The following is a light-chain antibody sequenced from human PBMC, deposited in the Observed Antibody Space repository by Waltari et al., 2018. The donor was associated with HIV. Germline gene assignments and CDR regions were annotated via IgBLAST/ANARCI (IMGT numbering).Light chain of an antibody. CDR1: QGISSY. V-gene: IGKV1-9*01. CDR3: QQLNSYPIT. Sequence: DIQLTQSPSFLSASVGDRVTITCRASQGISSYLAWYQQKPGKAPKVLIYAASTLQSGVPSRFSGSRSGTEVTLTISSLQPEDFATYYCQQLNSYPITFGQGTRLQIK. J-gene: IGKJ5*01. CDR2: AAS.